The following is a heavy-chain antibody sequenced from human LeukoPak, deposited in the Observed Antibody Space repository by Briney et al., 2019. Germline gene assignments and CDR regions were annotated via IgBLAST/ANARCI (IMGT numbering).Heavy chain of an antibody. CDR2: IYYTGST. CDR1: GGSISSHY. V-gene: IGHV4-59*08. CDR3: ARRSLGYCSSTSCYTENAFDI. D-gene: IGHD2-2*02. J-gene: IGHJ3*02. Sequence: SETLSLTCTVSGGSISSHYWSWIRQPPGKGLEWIGYIYYTGSTNYNPSLESRVTISVDTSKNQFSLKLSSVTAADTAVYYCARRSLGYCSSTSCYTENAFDIWGQGTMVTVSS.